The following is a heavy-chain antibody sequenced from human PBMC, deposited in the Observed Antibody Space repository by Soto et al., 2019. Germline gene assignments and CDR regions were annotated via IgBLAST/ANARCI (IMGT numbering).Heavy chain of an antibody. Sequence: EVQLLQSGGGSVRPGGSLTLSCEASGSSISTYPMNWIRQAPGKGLEWVSTVSGGGRRTYYADSVKGRFTVSRDTSQNTVLLHMSALRADDTATYVGAKDRGFGSRSYETGIDVWGQGTTVVVSS. CDR3: AKDRGFGSRSYETGIDV. J-gene: IGHJ6*02. D-gene: IGHD3-10*01. CDR2: VSGGGRRT. V-gene: IGHV3-23*01. CDR1: GSSISTYP.